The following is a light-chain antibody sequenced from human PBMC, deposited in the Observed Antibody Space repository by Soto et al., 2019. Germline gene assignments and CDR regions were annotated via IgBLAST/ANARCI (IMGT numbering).Light chain of an antibody. CDR3: QQYMNWPRT. CDR2: GAS. CDR1: QSVSSN. V-gene: IGKV3-15*01. J-gene: IGKJ1*01. Sequence: ETVMTQSAATLSVSPGERATLSCRASQSVSSNLAWYQQKPGQAPRLLIYGASTRVTGIPARFSGSGSGTEFTLTISSLQSEDFAVYYCQQYMNWPRTFGQGTKVEIK.